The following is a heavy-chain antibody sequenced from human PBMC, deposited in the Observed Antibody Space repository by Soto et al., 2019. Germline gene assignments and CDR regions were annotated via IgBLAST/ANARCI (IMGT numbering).Heavy chain of an antibody. CDR2: IATYNSNR. Sequence: HLVQSGPEVKKPGASVTVSCKTSGDTFTNFGLSWVRQAPGQGLEWMGWIATYNSNRNYAQKFQGSLTLTTDTSTSTAYMKLKSLEYDNTAVYYCARVLRGVVNWLDPWGQGTLVTVSS. V-gene: IGHV1-18*01. CDR1: GDTFTNFG. D-gene: IGHD3-10*01. J-gene: IGHJ5*02. CDR3: ARVLRGVVNWLDP.